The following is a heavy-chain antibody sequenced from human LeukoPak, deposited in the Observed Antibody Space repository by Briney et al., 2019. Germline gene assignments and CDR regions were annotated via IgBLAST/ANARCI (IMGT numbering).Heavy chain of an antibody. CDR2: IIDSGDIT. CDR3: AKLGGQEVYNYYVGV. CDR1: GFTFSSYA. J-gene: IGHJ6*03. V-gene: IGHV3-23*01. Sequence: GGSLRLSCAASGFTFSSYAMSWVRQAPGKGLEWVSGIIDSGDITYYANSVKGRFAISRDNSKNTLYLQMNSLRAEDTAVYYCAKLGGQEVYNYYVGVWGKGTTVAVSS. D-gene: IGHD3-16*01.